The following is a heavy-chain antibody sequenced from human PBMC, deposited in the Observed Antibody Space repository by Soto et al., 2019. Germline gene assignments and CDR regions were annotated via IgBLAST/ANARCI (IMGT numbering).Heavy chain of an antibody. CDR1: GFTFSSYA. Sequence: PGGSLRLSCAASGFTFSSYAMSWVRQAPGKGLEWVSAISGSGGSTYYADSVKGRFTISRDNSKNTLYLQMNSLRAEDTAVYYCARDRWGTAMAPGYYGMDVWGPGTTVTVFS. J-gene: IGHJ6*02. D-gene: IGHD5-18*01. V-gene: IGHV3-23*01. CDR3: ARDRWGTAMAPGYYGMDV. CDR2: ISGSGGST.